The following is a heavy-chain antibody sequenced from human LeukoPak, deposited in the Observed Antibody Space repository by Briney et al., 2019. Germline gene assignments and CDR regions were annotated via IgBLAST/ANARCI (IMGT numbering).Heavy chain of an antibody. CDR1: GGSITNYY. CDR2: KSVSGHT. Sequence: PSETLSLTRTISGGSITNYYWNWIRQPAGKGLEWIGRKSVSGHTNYRSSLESRVTMSVDTSKNQFSLRLTSVTTADTAVYYCVRVSRIDYGANPEGDVWGKGITVIVSS. J-gene: IGHJ6*04. D-gene: IGHD4/OR15-4a*01. CDR3: VRVSRIDYGANPEGDV. V-gene: IGHV4-4*07.